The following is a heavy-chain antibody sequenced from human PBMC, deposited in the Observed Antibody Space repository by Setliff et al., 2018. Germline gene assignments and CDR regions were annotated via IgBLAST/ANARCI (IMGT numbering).Heavy chain of an antibody. CDR2: IYYSGST. CDR1: GGSFSTYY. CDR3: ARDPLSRIAAAGGYTYGNWFDP. V-gene: IGHV4-59*12. Sequence: PSETLSLTCAVYGGSFSTYYWSWIRQPPGKGLEWIGYIYYSGSTNYNPSLKSRVTISVDTSKNQFSLKLSSVTAADTAVYYCARDPLSRIAAAGGYTYGNWFDPWGQGTLVTVSS. D-gene: IGHD6-13*01. J-gene: IGHJ5*02.